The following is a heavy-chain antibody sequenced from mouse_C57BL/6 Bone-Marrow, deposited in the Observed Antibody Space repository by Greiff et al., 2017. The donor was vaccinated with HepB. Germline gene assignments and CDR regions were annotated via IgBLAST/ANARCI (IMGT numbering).Heavy chain of an antibody. CDR1: GYTFTSYW. V-gene: IGHV1-53*01. D-gene: IGHD1-1*01. CDR2: INPSNGGT. Sequence: QVHVKQPGTELVKPGASVKLSCKASGYTFTSYWMHWVKQRPGQGLEWIGNINPSNGGTNYNEKFKSKATLTVDKSSSTAYMQLSSLTSEDSAVYYCARLVITTVVAHFDYWGQGTTLTVSS. J-gene: IGHJ2*01. CDR3: ARLVITTVVAHFDY.